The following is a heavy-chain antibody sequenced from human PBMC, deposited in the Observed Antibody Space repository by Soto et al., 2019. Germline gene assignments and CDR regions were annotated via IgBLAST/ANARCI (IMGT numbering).Heavy chain of an antibody. CDR1: GFTFSNYA. Sequence: EVQLLESGGGLVQPGGSLRLSCAASGFTFSNYAMSWVRQAPGKGLEWVSTISGSGVRTYYADSVKGRFTISRDNSKNTLYLQMDSLRADDTAVYYCAKGKLGYCTGGSCYYYGVDVWGRGTTVTVSS. J-gene: IGHJ6*02. CDR2: ISGSGVRT. V-gene: IGHV3-23*01. CDR3: AKGKLGYCTGGSCYYYGVDV. D-gene: IGHD2-15*01.